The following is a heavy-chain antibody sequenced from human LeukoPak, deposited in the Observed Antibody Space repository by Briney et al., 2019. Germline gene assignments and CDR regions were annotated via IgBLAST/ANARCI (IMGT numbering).Heavy chain of an antibody. CDR1: GSTVSSSP. Sequence: GGSLRLSCAASGSTVSSSPINWVGQAPGRGLEWVSVIYSGGNTFYADSVKGRFTISRHNSENTLYLQMNSLSADDTAVYYCVRLMGSGWFDPWGQGTLVTVFS. D-gene: IGHD1-26*01. CDR3: VRLMGSGWFDP. CDR2: IYSGGNT. V-gene: IGHV3-53*04. J-gene: IGHJ5*02.